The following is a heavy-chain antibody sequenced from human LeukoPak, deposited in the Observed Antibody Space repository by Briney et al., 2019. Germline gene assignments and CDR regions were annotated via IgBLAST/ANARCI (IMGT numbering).Heavy chain of an antibody. V-gene: IGHV3-23*01. CDR3: ASLEWRSFDY. CDR1: GFTLSSYA. Sequence: GGSLRLSCAGSGFTLSSYAMSWVRQAPGKGLEWVSLISGTTDTTYYADFVKGRFTISRDNSKNTLYLQMNSLRAEDTAVYYCASLEWRSFDYWGQGTLVTVSS. J-gene: IGHJ4*02. D-gene: IGHD2-15*01. CDR2: ISGTTDTT.